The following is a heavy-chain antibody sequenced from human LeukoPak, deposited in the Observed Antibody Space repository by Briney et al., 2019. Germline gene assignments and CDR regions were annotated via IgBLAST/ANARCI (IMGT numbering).Heavy chain of an antibody. Sequence: GGSLRLSCAASGFTFSSYAMHWVRQPPGKGLEWVTMISYDGSTKYYTDSVKGRFTISRDNSKNTLYLQMNSLRTEDTALYYCARDHSLEYGNWFDPWGQGTPVTVSS. D-gene: IGHD3-3*01. CDR1: GFTFSSYA. V-gene: IGHV3-30*04. J-gene: IGHJ5*02. CDR3: ARDHSLEYGNWFDP. CDR2: ISYDGSTK.